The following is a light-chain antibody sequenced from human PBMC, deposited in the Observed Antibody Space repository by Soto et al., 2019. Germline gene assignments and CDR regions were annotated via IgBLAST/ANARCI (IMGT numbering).Light chain of an antibody. CDR1: SSDVGSYSR. V-gene: IGLV2-18*01. CDR2: EVS. Sequence: QSALTQPPSVSGSPGQSVTISCTGTSSDVGSYSRVSWYQQPPGTAPTLMIYEVSNRPSGVPDRFSGSKSGNTASLTISGLQAEDEADYYCSLYTSSSTYVFGTGTKATVL. CDR3: SLYTSSSTYV. J-gene: IGLJ1*01.